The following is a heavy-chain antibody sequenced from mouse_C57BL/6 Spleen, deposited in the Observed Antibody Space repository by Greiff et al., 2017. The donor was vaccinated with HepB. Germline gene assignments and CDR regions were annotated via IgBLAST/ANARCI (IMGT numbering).Heavy chain of an antibody. D-gene: IGHD1-1*01. CDR2: IGPGSGST. Sequence: QVQLQQSGAELVKPGASVKISCKASGYTFTDYYINWVKQRPGQGLEWIGKIGPGSGSTYYNEKFKGKATLTADKSSSTAYMQLSSLTSEDSAVYFCGSTVVVPHWYFDVWGTGTTVTVSS. V-gene: IGHV1-77*01. CDR1: GYTFTDYY. CDR3: GSTVVVPHWYFDV. J-gene: IGHJ1*03.